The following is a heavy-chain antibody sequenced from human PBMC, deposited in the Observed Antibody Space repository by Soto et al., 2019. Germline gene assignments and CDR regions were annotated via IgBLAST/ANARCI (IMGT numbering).Heavy chain of an antibody. V-gene: IGHV4-59*01. J-gene: IGHJ4*02. CDR2: MYYSGST. CDR3: ERGGYQSIDY. CDR1: GGSISSYY. Sequence: SETLSLTCTVSGGSISSYYWTWIRQPPGKGLEWIGYMYYSGSTNYNPSLKSRVTISVDTSKNQFSLKLSSVTAADTAVYYCERGGYQSIDYWGQGTLVTVSS. D-gene: IGHD5-12*01.